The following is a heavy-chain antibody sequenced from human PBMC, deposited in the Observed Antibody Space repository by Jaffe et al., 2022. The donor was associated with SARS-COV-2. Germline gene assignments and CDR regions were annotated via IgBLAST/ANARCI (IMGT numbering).Heavy chain of an antibody. CDR1: GFTFDDYA. CDR3: AKDNSPYYDFWSGYGAPGGDAFDI. Sequence: EVQLVESGGGLVQPGRSLRLSCAASGFTFDDYAMHWVRQAPGKGLEWVSGISWNSGSIGYADSVKGRFTISRDNAKNSLYLQMNSLRAEDTALYYCAKDNSPYYDFWSGYGAPGGDAFDIWGQGTMVTVSS. D-gene: IGHD3-3*01. V-gene: IGHV3-9*01. CDR2: ISWNSGSI. J-gene: IGHJ3*02.